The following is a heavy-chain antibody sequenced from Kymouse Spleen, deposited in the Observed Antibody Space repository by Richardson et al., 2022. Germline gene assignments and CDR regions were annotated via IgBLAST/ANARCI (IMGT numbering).Heavy chain of an antibody. CDR1: GFTFSNAW. Sequence: EVQLVESGGGLVKPGGSLRLSCAASGFTFSNAWMSWVRQAPGKGLEWVGRIKSKTDGGTTDYAAPVKGRFTISRDDSKNTLYLQMNSLKTEDTAVYYCTTGDYDILTGYPWGQGTLVTVSS. J-gene: IGHJ5*02. V-gene: IGHV3-15*01. D-gene: IGHD3-9*01. CDR2: IKSKTDGGTT. CDR3: TTGDYDILTGYP.